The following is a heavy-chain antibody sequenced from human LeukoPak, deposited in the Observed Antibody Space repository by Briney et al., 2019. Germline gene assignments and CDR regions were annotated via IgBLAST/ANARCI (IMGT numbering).Heavy chain of an antibody. Sequence: GSLRLSCAASGFTFSNYDMHWVRQATGKGLEWVSAIGTAGDTYYPGSVKGRFTISRENAKNSLYLRMNSLRAGDTAVYYCARGPATVTASYYYYGMDVWGQGTTATVSS. V-gene: IGHV3-13*01. CDR2: IGTAGDT. J-gene: IGHJ6*02. D-gene: IGHD4-17*01. CDR3: ARGPATVTASYYYYGMDV. CDR1: GFTFSNYD.